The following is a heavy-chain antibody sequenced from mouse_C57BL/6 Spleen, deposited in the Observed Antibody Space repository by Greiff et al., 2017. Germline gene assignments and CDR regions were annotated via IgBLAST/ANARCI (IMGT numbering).Heavy chain of an antibody. CDR1: GFTFSDYG. CDR3: ARPSDYYAMDY. Sequence: EVNVVESGGGLVKPGGSLKLSCAASGFTFSDYGMHWVRQAPEKGLEWVAYISSGSSTIYYADTVKGRFTISRDKAKNTLFLQMTSLRSEDTAMXYCARPSDYYAMDYWGQGTSVTVSS. J-gene: IGHJ4*01. V-gene: IGHV5-17*01. CDR2: ISSGSSTI.